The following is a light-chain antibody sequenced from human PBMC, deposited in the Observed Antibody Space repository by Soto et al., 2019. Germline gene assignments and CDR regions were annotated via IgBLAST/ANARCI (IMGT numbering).Light chain of an antibody. CDR3: QSYDSSLNDYV. CDR1: SSNIGAGYG. V-gene: IGLV1-40*01. CDR2: GNN. J-gene: IGLJ1*01. Sequence: QSVLTQPPSVSGAPGQRVSISCTGSSSNIGAGYGVHWYHQLPETAPKLLIFGNNNRPSGVPDRFSGSKSGTSASLGITGLQAEDEADYYCQSYDSSLNDYVFGTGTKLTVL.